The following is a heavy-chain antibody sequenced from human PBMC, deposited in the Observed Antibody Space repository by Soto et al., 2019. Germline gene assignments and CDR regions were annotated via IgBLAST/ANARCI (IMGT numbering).Heavy chain of an antibody. Sequence: NPSETLSLTCAVYGGSFSGYYWSWIRQPPGKGLEWIGEINHSGSTNYNPSLKSRVTISVDTSKNQFSLKLSSVTAADTAAYYCARVRRSGYYDSSGYRDYWGQGTLVTVSS. D-gene: IGHD3-22*01. V-gene: IGHV4-34*01. CDR3: ARVRRSGYYDSSGYRDY. CDR2: INHSGST. J-gene: IGHJ4*02. CDR1: GGSFSGYY.